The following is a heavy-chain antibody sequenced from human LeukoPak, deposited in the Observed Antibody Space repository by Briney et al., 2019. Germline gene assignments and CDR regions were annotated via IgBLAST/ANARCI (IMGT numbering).Heavy chain of an antibody. J-gene: IGHJ4*02. CDR3: TRDVGSGKQPHPANDY. D-gene: IGHD3-10*01. CDR2: IRSKAYGGTT. Sequence: GGSLRLSCTASGFTFGDYAMSWVRQAPGKGLEWVGFIRSKAYGGTTEYAASVKGRFTISRGDSKSIAYLQMNSLKTEDTAVYYCTRDVGSGKQPHPANDYWGQGTLVTVSS. CDR1: GFTFGDYA. V-gene: IGHV3-49*04.